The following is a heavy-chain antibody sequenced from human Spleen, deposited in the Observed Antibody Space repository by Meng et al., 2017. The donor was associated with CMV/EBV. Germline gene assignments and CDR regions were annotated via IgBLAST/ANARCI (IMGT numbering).Heavy chain of an antibody. CDR2: ISYDGSNK. D-gene: IGHD6-19*01. V-gene: IGHV3-30-3*01. CDR3: ARDTSSSGWYSFDY. CDR1: GLTFSSYA. J-gene: IGHJ4*02. Sequence: ASGLTFSSYAMHWVRQAPGKGLEWVAVISYDGSNKYYADSVKGRFTISRDNSKNTLYLQMNSLRAEDTAVFYCARDTSSSGWYSFDYWGQGTLVTVSS.